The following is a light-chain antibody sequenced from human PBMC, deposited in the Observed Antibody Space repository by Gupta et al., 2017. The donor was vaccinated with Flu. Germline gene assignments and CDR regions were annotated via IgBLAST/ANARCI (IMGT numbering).Light chain of an antibody. Sequence: PSSVSASVGDRVTISCRASQDIGSWLAWYQQRPGRAPKLLVFSASTLQSGVPSRFSGSGSGTDFTLTISSLQPEDFATYYCQQADSFPRTFGQGTKLEIK. V-gene: IGKV1-12*01. J-gene: IGKJ2*01. CDR2: SAS. CDR3: QQADSFPRT. CDR1: QDIGSW.